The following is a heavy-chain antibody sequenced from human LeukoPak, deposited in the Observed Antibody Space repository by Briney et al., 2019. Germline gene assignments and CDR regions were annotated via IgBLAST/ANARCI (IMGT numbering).Heavy chain of an antibody. CDR1: GFTVSSNA. J-gene: IGHJ4*02. CDR3: AKDHRYSSSWYPGY. D-gene: IGHD6-13*01. Sequence: GGSLRLSCAASGFTVSSNAMSWVRQAPGKGLEWVSAISGSGGSTYYADSVKGRFTISRDNSKNTLYLQMNSLRAEDTAEYYHAKDHRYSSSWYPGYWGQGTLVTVSS. V-gene: IGHV3-23*01. CDR2: ISGSGGST.